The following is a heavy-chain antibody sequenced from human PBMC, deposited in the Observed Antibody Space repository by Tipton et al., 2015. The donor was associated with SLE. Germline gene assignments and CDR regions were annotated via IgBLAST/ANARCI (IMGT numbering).Heavy chain of an antibody. J-gene: IGHJ4*02. Sequence: SLRLSCAASGFSFTTFAMHWVRQAPGKGLEWVSIIYSDGSTYYGDSVKGRFTISRDNAKNSLFLQMNSLRAEDTAVYYCASLLTGDGRTDWGQGTLVTVSS. V-gene: IGHV3-53*05. CDR3: ASLLTGDGRTD. CDR1: GFSFTTFA. CDR2: IYSDGST. D-gene: IGHD7-27*01.